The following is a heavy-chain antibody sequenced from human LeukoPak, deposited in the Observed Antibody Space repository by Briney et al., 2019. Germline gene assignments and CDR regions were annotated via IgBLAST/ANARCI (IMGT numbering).Heavy chain of an antibody. CDR2: FDPEDGET. CDR3: ATGRFVVSSPYHPLGAFDI. J-gene: IGHJ3*02. V-gene: IGHV1-24*01. D-gene: IGHD2-8*02. CDR1: GYTLTVLS. Sequence: AASVKVSCKVSGYTLTVLSMHWVRKAPGKGLEWMGGFDPEDGETIYAQKFQGRVTMTKDTSTDTAYMELSSLRSEDTAVYYCATGRFVVSSPYHPLGAFDIWGQGTMVTVSS.